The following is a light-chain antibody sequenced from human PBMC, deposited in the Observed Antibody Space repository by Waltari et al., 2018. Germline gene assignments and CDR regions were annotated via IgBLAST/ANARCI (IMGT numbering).Light chain of an antibody. CDR1: QDIASA. J-gene: IGKJ3*01. V-gene: IGKV1D-13*01. CDR3: QQFINYPLT. Sequence: AIQLTQSPSSLSASVGHRITITCRASQDIASALAWYVQKPGKAPQLLFYDAPTLESGVPSRFSGSGSGTDFTLSISGLQPEDFATYYCQQFINYPLTFGPGTTVDIK. CDR2: DAP.